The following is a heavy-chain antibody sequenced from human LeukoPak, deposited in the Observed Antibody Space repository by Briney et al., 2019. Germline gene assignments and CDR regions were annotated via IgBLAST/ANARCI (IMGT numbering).Heavy chain of an antibody. CDR3: ARGRRGYSGLIDY. J-gene: IGHJ4*02. Sequence: SETLSLTCTVSGGSLHSYYWSWIRQPPGKGLEGIGYIYYSGSTNYNPSLKSRVTISVDTSKNQFSLKLSSVTAADTAVYYCARGRRGYSGLIDYWGQGTLVTVSS. CDR2: IYYSGST. D-gene: IGHD5-12*01. CDR1: GGSLHSYY. V-gene: IGHV4-59*08.